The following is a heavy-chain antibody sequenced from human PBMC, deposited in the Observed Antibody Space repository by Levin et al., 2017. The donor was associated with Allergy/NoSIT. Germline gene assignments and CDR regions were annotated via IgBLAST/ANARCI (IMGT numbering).Heavy chain of an antibody. J-gene: IGHJ4*02. CDR3: ATSVAGAIGFDS. D-gene: IGHD4-23*01. V-gene: IGHV4-31*01. Sequence: SETLSLTCTVSGGSISNVGYYWSWIRQHPGEGLEWLGYISYSGGTFYNPSLSRPVTISFATSKNHFSLKLSSFTAADTALYFCATSVAGAIGFDSWGQGTLVTVSS. CDR2: ISYSGGT. CDR1: GGSISNVGYY.